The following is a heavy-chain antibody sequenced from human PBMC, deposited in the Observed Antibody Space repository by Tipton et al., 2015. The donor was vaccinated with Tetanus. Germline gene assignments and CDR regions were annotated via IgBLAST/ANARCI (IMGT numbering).Heavy chain of an antibody. CDR1: GDSIRRSY. CDR2: IFHSGST. V-gene: IGHV4-59*01. Sequence: TLSLTCNVSGDSIRRSYWSWIRQPPGKGLEWIGHIFHSGSTNYNPSLKSRVTMSIDTSKNQFSLRLTSVTAADTAVYYCARANNEFPKKGPFDSWGQGSLVIVSS. CDR3: ARANNEFPKKGPFDS. J-gene: IGHJ4*02. D-gene: IGHD1-1*01.